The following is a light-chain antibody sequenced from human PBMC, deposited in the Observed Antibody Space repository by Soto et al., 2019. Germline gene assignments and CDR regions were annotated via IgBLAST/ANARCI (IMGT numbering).Light chain of an antibody. CDR3: GSYTTSSNYV. Sequence: QSVLTQPASVSGSAGQSITISCTGTISDVGSYNYVSWYQQYPGKAPKLMIYDVSTRPSGVSDRFSGSKSGNTASLTISGLRAEDEADYYCGSYTTSSNYVFGTGTRSPS. J-gene: IGLJ1*01. CDR2: DVS. CDR1: ISDVGSYNY. V-gene: IGLV2-14*03.